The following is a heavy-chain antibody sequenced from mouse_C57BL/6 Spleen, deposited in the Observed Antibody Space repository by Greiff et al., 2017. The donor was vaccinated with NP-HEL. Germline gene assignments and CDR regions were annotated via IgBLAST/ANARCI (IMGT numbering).Heavy chain of an antibody. J-gene: IGHJ2*01. CDR2: ISSGSSTI. Sequence: EVKVVESGGGLVKPGGSLKLSCAASGFTFSDYGMHWVRQAPEKGLEWVAYISSGSSTIYYADTVKGRFTISRDNAKNTLFLQMTSLRSEDTAMYYCARRSSYEGYFDYWGQGTTLTVSS. D-gene: IGHD1-1*01. CDR3: ARRSSYEGYFDY. CDR1: GFTFSDYG. V-gene: IGHV5-17*01.